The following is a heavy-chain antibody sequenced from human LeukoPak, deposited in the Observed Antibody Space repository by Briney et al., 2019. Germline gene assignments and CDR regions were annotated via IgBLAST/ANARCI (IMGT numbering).Heavy chain of an antibody. CDR2: INYSGDT. D-gene: IGHD6-25*01. CDR1: GGSFSGYY. CDR3: ARARGAEAIDY. J-gene: IGHJ4*01. Sequence: SETLSLTCAVYGGSFSGYYWNWIRQPPGKGLEWIGEINYSGDTNHNLSLKSRVTISVDTPKNQFSLKLTSVTVADTAVYYCARARGAEAIDYWGHGTRLTVSS. V-gene: IGHV4-34*01.